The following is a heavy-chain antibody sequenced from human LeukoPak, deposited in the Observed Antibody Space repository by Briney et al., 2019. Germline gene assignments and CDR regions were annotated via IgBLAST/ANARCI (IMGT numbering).Heavy chain of an antibody. CDR2: ISSSGSDI. CDR1: GFTFSSYE. V-gene: IGHV3-48*03. CDR3: ARDYGGSSPFDY. J-gene: IGHJ4*02. Sequence: GGSLRLSCAASGFTFSSYEMNWVRQAPGKGLEWVSYISSSGSDIYYADSVKGRFTISRDNAKNSLYLHMNSLRAEDTAVYYCARDYGGSSPFDYWGQGTLVTVSS. D-gene: IGHD4-23*01.